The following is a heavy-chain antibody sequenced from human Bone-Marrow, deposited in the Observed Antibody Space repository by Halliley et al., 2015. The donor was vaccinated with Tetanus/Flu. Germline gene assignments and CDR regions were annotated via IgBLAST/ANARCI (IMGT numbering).Heavy chain of an antibody. D-gene: IGHD3-16*01. V-gene: IGHV5-51*01. J-gene: IGHJ6*02. CDR3: ARGFGGMDV. CDR2: IYPADSEI. CDR1: GYSFTSYW. Sequence: QLVQSGAEVKKPGESLKISCKGSGYSFTSYWVGWVRQVPGKGLEWMGIIYPADSEIRYSPSSQGQVTISADKSISTAYLQWRSLEASDTAIYYCARGFGGMDVWGQGTTVTVSS.